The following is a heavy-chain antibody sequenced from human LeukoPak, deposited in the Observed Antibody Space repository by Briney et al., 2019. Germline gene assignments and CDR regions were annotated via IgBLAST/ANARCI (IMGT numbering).Heavy chain of an antibody. J-gene: IGHJ4*02. Sequence: SETLSLTCAVSGGSISSGGYSWSWIRQPPGKGLEWIGYIYHSGSTYYNPPLTSRVTISVYRSKNQFSLKLGSVTAADTAVYYCARSSPYYYFDYWGQGTLVTVSS. V-gene: IGHV4-30-2*01. CDR1: GGSISSGGYS. CDR2: IYHSGST. D-gene: IGHD6-19*01. CDR3: ARSSPYYYFDY.